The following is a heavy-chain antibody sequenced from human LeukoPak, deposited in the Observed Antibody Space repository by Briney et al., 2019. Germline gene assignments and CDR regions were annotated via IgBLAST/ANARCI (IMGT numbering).Heavy chain of an antibody. CDR2: ISGSGGST. CDR3: AKSYYYGSGSYYNPVFDY. CDR1: GFTFSSYA. V-gene: IGHV3-23*01. D-gene: IGHD3-10*01. Sequence: GGSLRLSCAASGFTFSSYAMSWVRQAPGKGLEWVSAISGSGGSTYYADSVKGRFTISRDNSKNTLYLQMNSLRAEDTAVYYCAKSYYYGSGSYYNPVFDYWGQGTLVTVSS. J-gene: IGHJ4*02.